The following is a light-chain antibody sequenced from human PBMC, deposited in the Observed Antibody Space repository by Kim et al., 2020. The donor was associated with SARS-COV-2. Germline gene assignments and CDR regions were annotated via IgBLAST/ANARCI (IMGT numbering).Light chain of an antibody. CDR1: ERVNDN. CDR2: GGS. Sequence: VSPGERVTLSCRSTERVNDNLAWYQQKPGQPPRLLVYGGSVTPTYIPARFSGSGSKTEYTLTVTSLQSEDFAIYYCQQYDEWPWTFGQGTKVDIK. V-gene: IGKV3-15*01. CDR3: QQYDEWPWT. J-gene: IGKJ1*01.